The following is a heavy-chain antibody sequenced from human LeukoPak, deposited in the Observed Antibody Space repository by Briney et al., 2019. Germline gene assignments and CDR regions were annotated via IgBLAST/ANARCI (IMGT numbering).Heavy chain of an antibody. V-gene: IGHV4-34*01. CDR1: GGSFSGYY. D-gene: IGHD6-13*01. Sequence: PSETLSLTCAVYGGSFSGYYWSWIRQPPGKGLEWIGEINHSGSTNYNPSLKSRVTISVDTSKNQFSLKLSSVTAADTAVYYCARDPPYSSSWWNYYYYYGMDVWGQGTTVTVSS. CDR2: INHSGST. J-gene: IGHJ6*02. CDR3: ARDPPYSSSWWNYYYYYGMDV.